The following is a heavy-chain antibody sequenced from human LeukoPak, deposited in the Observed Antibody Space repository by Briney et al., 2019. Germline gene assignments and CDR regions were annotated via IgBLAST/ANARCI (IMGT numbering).Heavy chain of an antibody. J-gene: IGHJ6*03. CDR2: IYYSGIT. Sequence: PSETLSLTCTVSGGSISSSNYYWGWIRQPPGKGLEWIGSIYYSGITYYNPSLKSRVTISVDTSKNQFSLKLSSVTAADTAVYYCARQGRITIFPPESYMDVWGKGTTVTVSS. D-gene: IGHD3-3*01. CDR3: ARQGRITIFPPESYMDV. CDR1: GGSISSSNYY. V-gene: IGHV4-39*01.